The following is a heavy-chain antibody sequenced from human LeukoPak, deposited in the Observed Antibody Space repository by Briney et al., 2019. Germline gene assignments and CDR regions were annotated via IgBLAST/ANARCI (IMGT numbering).Heavy chain of an antibody. J-gene: IGHJ5*02. CDR1: GGSISSYY. V-gene: IGHV4-59*08. CDR3: TRHQYSSSWYSLNWFDP. D-gene: IGHD6-13*01. CDR2: IYYSGST. Sequence: SETLSLTCTVSGGSISSYYWSWIRQPPGKGLEWIGYIYYSGSTNYNPSLKSRVTISVDTSKNQFSLKLSSVTAADTAVYYCTRHQYSSSWYSLNWFDPWGQGTLVTVSS.